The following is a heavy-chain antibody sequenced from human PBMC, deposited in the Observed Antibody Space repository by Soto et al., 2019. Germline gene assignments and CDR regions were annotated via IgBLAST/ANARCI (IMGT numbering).Heavy chain of an antibody. D-gene: IGHD2-15*01. CDR1: GGTFSNSH. V-gene: IGHV1-69*12. CDR3: ARSRFVVGVTENYYGMDV. J-gene: IGHJ6*02. Sequence: QVQLVQSGAEVKKPGSSVKVSCKSSGGTFSNSHISWVRQAPGQGLEWVGGVIPVFKTANYAQKFQGRVTITADESTNTAYMGLSSLRSGDTAVYYCARSRFVVGVTENYYGMDVWGQGTTVTVSS. CDR2: VIPVFKTA.